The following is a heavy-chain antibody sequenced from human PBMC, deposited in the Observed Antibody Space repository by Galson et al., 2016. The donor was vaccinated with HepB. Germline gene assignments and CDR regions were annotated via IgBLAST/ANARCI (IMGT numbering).Heavy chain of an antibody. V-gene: IGHV3-53*05. J-gene: IGHJ4*02. CDR1: GFTVSSNY. CDR2: IYNGGST. D-gene: IGHD6-19*01. CDR3: SRLSWQWLVPIFDY. Sequence: SLRLSCAASGFTVSSNYMSWVRQAPGKGLEWVSVIYNGGSTYYADSVKGRFTISKDKTKNTLYLQMNSLRAEDTAVYYCSRLSWQWLVPIFDYWGQGTLVTVSS.